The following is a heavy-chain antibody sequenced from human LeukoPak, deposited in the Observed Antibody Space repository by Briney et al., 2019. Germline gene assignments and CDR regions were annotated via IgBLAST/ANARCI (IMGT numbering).Heavy chain of an antibody. CDR3: ARDDGSGWYEFDY. CDR1: GFTVSSNY. D-gene: IGHD6-19*01. CDR2: IYSGGST. J-gene: IGHJ4*02. Sequence: PGRSLRLSCAASGFTVSSNYMSWVRQAPGKGLEWVSVIYSGGSTYYADSVKGRFTISRDNSKNTLYLQMNSLRAEDTAVYYCARDDGSGWYEFDYWGQGTLVTVSS. V-gene: IGHV3-53*01.